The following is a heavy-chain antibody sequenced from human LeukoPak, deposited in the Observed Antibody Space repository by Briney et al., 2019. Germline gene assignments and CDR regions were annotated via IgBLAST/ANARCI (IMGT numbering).Heavy chain of an antibody. CDR1: GFTFSSYS. J-gene: IGHJ5*02. V-gene: IGHV3-21*01. Sequence: PGGSLRLSCAASGFTFSSYSMNWVRQAPGKGLEWVSSISSSSYIYYADSVKGRFTISRDNAKNSLYLQMNSLRAEDTAVYYCARDLYDFWSQTPLDPWGQGTLVTVSS. CDR3: ARDLYDFWSQTPLDP. D-gene: IGHD3-3*01. CDR2: ISSSSYI.